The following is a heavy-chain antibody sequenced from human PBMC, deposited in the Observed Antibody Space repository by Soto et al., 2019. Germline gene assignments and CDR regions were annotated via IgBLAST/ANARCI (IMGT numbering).Heavy chain of an antibody. CDR3: ARKDSGYADYMDV. D-gene: IGHD5-12*01. Sequence: QVQLQESGPGLVKPSQTLSLPCTVSGGSISRGGYYWSWIRQHPGKGLEWIGYVDYSGGTYYKPSLKSRVTISVDTSENQFSLRLSSVTDADTAVYYCARKDSGYADYMDVWGKGTTVTVSS. V-gene: IGHV4-31*03. J-gene: IGHJ6*03. CDR1: GGSISRGGYY. CDR2: VDYSGGT.